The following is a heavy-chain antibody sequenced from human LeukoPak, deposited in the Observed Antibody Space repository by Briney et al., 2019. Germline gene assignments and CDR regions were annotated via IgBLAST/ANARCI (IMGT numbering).Heavy chain of an antibody. V-gene: IGHV3-7*03. J-gene: IGHJ6*04. D-gene: IGHD6-19*01. CDR1: GFTFSSYL. Sequence: GGSLTLSCAASGFTFSSYLMTCDRQAPGKGLEWVANIKQDGSEKYYVDSLGGRFTISRDNAKNSLYLQMNSLRAEDTAVYYCAREPPLQHSGPALLMDVWGKGIRVTVSS. CDR2: IKQDGSEK. CDR3: AREPPLQHSGPALLMDV.